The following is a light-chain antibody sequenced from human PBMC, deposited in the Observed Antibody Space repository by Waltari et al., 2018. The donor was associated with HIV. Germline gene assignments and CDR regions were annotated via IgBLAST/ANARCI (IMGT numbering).Light chain of an antibody. Sequence: QSALTQPASVSGSPGQSITISRTGTSDDIGLYNFVSWYQKHPDKAPQLIIYGNTNRPSGVSYRFSGSKSDNTASLTISGLQAEDEADYYCSSFATSDTLLFGGGTKLTVL. J-gene: IGLJ2*01. CDR1: SDDIGLYNF. CDR3: SSFATSDTLL. V-gene: IGLV2-14*01. CDR2: GNT.